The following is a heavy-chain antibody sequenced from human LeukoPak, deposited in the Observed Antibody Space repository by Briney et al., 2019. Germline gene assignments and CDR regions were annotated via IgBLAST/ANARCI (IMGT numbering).Heavy chain of an antibody. V-gene: IGHV4-4*07. CDR1: GGSFSSYY. Sequence: SETLSLTCTVSGGSFSSYYWTWIRQPAGKGLEWIGRINTYGSTNYNPSLKSRVTMSVDTSKSHFSLKLNSVTAADTAVYYCAREDYVWGSYRRFDYWGQGTLVTVSS. CDR3: AREDYVWGSYRRFDY. D-gene: IGHD3-16*02. J-gene: IGHJ4*02. CDR2: INTYGST.